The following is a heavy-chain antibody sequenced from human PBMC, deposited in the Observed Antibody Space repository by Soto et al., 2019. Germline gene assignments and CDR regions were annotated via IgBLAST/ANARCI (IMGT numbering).Heavy chain of an antibody. CDR2: ITAYNGNT. D-gene: IGHD6-13*01. J-gene: IGHJ5*02. CDR3: ARAVYSSSWYSSFVVRLAKNNWFDP. V-gene: IGHV1-18*01. CDR1: GYTFTSYG. Sequence: GASVKVSFKASGYTFTSYGISWVRQAPGQGLEWMGWITAYNGNTNYAQKLQGRVTMTTDTSTSTAYMELTSLRSDDTAVYYCARAVYSSSWYSSFVVRLAKNNWFDPWGQGTLVTVSS.